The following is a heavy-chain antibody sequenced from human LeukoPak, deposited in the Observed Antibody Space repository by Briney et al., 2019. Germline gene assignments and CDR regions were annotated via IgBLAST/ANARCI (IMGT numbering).Heavy chain of an antibody. CDR1: GFTFSDYY. J-gene: IGHJ4*02. CDR3: ARDRVGATLYFDY. D-gene: IGHD1-26*01. CDR2: LSYRGDST. Sequence: GGSLRLSCAASGFTFSDYYMSWIRQAPGKGLEWVSGLSYRGDSTYYADSVKGRFTISRDNSKNTLYLQMNSLRAEDTAVYYCARDRVGATLYFDYWGQGTLVTVSS. V-gene: IGHV3-23*01.